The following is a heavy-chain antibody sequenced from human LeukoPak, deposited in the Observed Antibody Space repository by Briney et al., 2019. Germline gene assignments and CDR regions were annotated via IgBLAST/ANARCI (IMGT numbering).Heavy chain of an antibody. J-gene: IGHJ4*02. D-gene: IGHD6-19*01. V-gene: IGHV4-39*01. Sequence: WVRQPPGKGLEWIGSIYYSGSTYYNPSLKSRVTISVDTSKNQFSLKLSSVTAADTAVYYCASYSSSGWYGNDYWGQGTLVTVSS. CDR3: ASYSSSGWYGNDY. CDR2: IYYSGST.